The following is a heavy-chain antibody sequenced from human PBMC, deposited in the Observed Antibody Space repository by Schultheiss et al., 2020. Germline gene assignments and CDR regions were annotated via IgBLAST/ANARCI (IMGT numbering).Heavy chain of an antibody. CDR2: IYYSGST. CDR3: AREYIAAAAVDY. V-gene: IGHV4-31*03. CDR1: GGSISSGGYY. J-gene: IGHJ4*02. D-gene: IGHD6-13*01. Sequence: SETLSLTCTVSGGSISSGGYYWSWIRQHPGKGLEWIGYIYYSGSTYYNPSLKSRVTISVDTSKNQFSLKLGSVTAADTAVYYCAREYIAAAAVDYWGQGTLVTVSS.